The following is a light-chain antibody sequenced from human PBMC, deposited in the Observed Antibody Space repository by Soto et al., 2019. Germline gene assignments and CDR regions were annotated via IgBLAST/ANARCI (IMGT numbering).Light chain of an antibody. CDR3: CSYAVMGVV. J-gene: IGLJ2*01. V-gene: IGLV2-23*01. Sequence: QSALTQPASVSGSPGQSITISCTGTSSDVGSYNLVSWYQQHPGKAPKLMIYEGSKRPSGVSNRFSGSKSGNTASLTISGLQAEDEADYYCCSYAVMGVVFGGGTKLTVL. CDR2: EGS. CDR1: SSDVGSYNL.